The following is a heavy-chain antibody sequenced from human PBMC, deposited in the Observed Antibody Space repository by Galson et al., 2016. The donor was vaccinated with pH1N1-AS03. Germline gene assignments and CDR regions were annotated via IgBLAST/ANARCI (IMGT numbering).Heavy chain of an antibody. CDR3: ARRVYGDYVNWFDP. V-gene: IGHV4-39*01. CDR1: GGSISSSSYY. D-gene: IGHD4-17*01. J-gene: IGHJ5*02. CDR2: IYYSGST. Sequence: TLSLTCTVSGGSISSSSYYWGWIRQPPGTGLEWIGSIYYSGSTYYNPSLKSRVTISVDTSKNQFSLKLSSVTAADTAVYYCARRVYGDYVNWFDPWGQGTLVTVSS.